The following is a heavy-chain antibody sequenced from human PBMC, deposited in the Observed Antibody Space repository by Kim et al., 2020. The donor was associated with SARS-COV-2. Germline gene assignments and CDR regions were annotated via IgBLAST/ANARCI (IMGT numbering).Heavy chain of an antibody. V-gene: IGHV4-39*01. CDR2: IYYSGSA. D-gene: IGHD6-19*01. CDR1: GGSITSYSYY. Sequence: SETLSLTCTVSGGSITSYSYYWGWIRQPPGKGLEWIGSIYYSGSAYSNPSLNSRVTISVDTSKNQFSLKLTAVTAADTAVYYCAGTAGGKQWLVLGVRGFDAWGQGTLVTVSA. J-gene: IGHJ5*02. CDR3: AGTAGGKQWLVLGVRGFDA.